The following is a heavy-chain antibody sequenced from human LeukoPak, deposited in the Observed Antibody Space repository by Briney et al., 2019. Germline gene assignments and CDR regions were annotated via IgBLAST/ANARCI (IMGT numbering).Heavy chain of an antibody. CDR3: ARGVRFGELSLFGYNWFDP. CDR2: IYYSGST. CDR1: GGSISSSSYY. Sequence: PSETLSLTCTVSGGSISSSSYYWGWIRQPPGKGLEWIGSIYYSGSTYYNPSLKSRVTISVDTSKNQFSLKLSSVTAADTAVYYCARGVRFGELSLFGYNWFDPWGQGTLVTVSS. D-gene: IGHD3-10*01. V-gene: IGHV4-39*07. J-gene: IGHJ5*02.